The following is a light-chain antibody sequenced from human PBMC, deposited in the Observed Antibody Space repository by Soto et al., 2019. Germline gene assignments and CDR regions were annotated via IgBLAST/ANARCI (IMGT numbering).Light chain of an antibody. CDR2: GAS. J-gene: IGKJ1*01. Sequence: EIVLTQSPGTLSLSPGERATLSCRASQSVSSSDLAWYQQKPGQAPRLLIYGASSRATGIPDRFSGSGSGTDFTLTINRLEPEDFAVYYCHHYGSSLWTFGQGTKVDIK. V-gene: IGKV3-20*01. CDR1: QSVSSSD. CDR3: HHYGSSLWT.